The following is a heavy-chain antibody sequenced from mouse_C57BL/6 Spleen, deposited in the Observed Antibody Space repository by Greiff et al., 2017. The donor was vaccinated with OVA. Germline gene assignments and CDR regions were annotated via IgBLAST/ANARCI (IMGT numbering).Heavy chain of an antibody. V-gene: IGHV5-9-1*02. CDR2: ISSGGDYI. CDR1: GFTFSSYA. Sequence: EVKLVESGEGLVKPGGSLKLSCAASGFTFSSYAMSWVRQTPEKRLEWVAYISSGGDYIYYADTVKGRFTISRNNARKTLYLKMSSLKSEDTAMYYCTRPDYDYDGYYFDYWGQGTTLTVSS. D-gene: IGHD2-4*01. CDR3: TRPDYDYDGYYFDY. J-gene: IGHJ2*01.